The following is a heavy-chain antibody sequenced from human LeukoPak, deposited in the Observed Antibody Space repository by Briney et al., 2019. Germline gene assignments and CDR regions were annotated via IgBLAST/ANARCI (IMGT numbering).Heavy chain of an antibody. V-gene: IGHV3-7*01. D-gene: IGHD6-19*01. J-gene: IGHJ4*02. Sequence: PGGSLRLSCAGSGFIFGSYWMAWVRQAPGKGLEWVANIKQDGSEEFYVDSVKGRFTISRDNAKNSLYLQMNSLRAEDTAVYYCGRDSESRTVAGPRFDYWGQGTLVTVSS. CDR2: IKQDGSEE. CDR1: GFIFGSYW. CDR3: GRDSESRTVAGPRFDY.